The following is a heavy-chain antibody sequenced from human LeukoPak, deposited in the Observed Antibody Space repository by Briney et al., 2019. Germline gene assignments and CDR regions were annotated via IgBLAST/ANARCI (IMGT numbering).Heavy chain of an antibody. CDR3: TTRLIRGDY. CDR2: IDLNTGGT. Sequence: ASVRVSCKASGYTFTDYGYYIHWVRQRPGQGLEWMGWIDLNTGGTKYAQTFQGRVTMTRDTSITTAFMDLSRLTSDDTAVYYCTTRLIRGDYWGQGTLVAVSS. J-gene: IGHJ4*02. D-gene: IGHD3-10*01. CDR1: GYTFTDYGYY. V-gene: IGHV1-2*02.